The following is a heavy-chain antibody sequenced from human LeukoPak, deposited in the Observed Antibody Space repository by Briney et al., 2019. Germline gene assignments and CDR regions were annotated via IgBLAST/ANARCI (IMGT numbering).Heavy chain of an antibody. CDR2: ITSGSTI. CDR1: GFTFNNHT. J-gene: IGHJ4*02. CDR3: AKGGGSSGRSYYFDY. D-gene: IGHD6-19*01. Sequence: GGSLRLSCAASGFTFNNHTMNWVRQAPGKGLEWISYITSGSTIHYADSVKGRFTISRDNPKNTMNLQMNSLRAEDTAVYYCAKGGGSSGRSYYFDYWGQGTLVTVSS. V-gene: IGHV3-48*01.